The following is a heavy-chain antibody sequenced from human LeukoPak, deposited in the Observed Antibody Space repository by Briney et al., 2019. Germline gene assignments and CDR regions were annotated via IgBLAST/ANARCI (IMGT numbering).Heavy chain of an antibody. CDR2: ISGSGGRT. CDR1: GFTFSNYA. CDR3: TKKTSYYDSSGALDS. V-gene: IGHV3-23*01. J-gene: IGHJ4*02. D-gene: IGHD3-22*01. Sequence: GGSLRLSCTASGFTFSNYAMTWVRQAPGKGLEWLSVISGSGGRTYRADSVKGRFTISRDNSKNTLFLQMNSLRAEDTAVYYCTKKTSYYDSSGALDSWGQGTLVTVSS.